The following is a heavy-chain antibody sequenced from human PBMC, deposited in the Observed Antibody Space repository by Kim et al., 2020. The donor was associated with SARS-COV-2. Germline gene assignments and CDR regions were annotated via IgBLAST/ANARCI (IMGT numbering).Heavy chain of an antibody. J-gene: IGHJ5*02. D-gene: IGHD3-9*01. CDR2: IYYSGST. V-gene: IGHV4-39*01. Sequence: SQTLSLTCTVSGGSISSSSYYWGWIRQPPGKGLEWIGSIYYSGSTYYNPSLKSRVTISVDTSKNQFSLKLSSVTAADTAVYYCARQEVLRYFDWLPPRINWFDPWGQGTLVTVSS. CDR3: ARQEVLRYFDWLPPRINWFDP. CDR1: GGSISSSSYY.